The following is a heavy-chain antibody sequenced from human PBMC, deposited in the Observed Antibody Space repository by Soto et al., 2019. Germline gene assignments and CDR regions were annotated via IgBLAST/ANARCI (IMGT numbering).Heavy chain of an antibody. CDR3: ARLARGGSSGWYDSFDY. D-gene: IGHD6-19*01. CDR2: IYHSGST. Sequence: LSLTCAVSGGSISSSNWWSWVRQPPGKGLEWIGEIYHSGSTNYNPSPKSRVTISVDKSKNQFSLKLSSVTAADTAVYYCARLARGGSSGWYDSFDYWGQGTLVTVSS. J-gene: IGHJ4*02. CDR1: GGSISSSNW. V-gene: IGHV4-4*02.